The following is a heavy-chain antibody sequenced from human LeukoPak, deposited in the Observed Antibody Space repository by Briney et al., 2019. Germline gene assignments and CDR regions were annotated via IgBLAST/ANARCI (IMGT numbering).Heavy chain of an antibody. D-gene: IGHD3-3*01. CDR3: VRGRFSTSVDY. J-gene: IGHJ4*02. V-gene: IGHV3-21*01. CDR1: GFTFSSYN. CDR2: ISSSSSYI. Sequence: GGSLRLSCAASGFTFSSYNMNWVRQAPGKGLEWVSSISSSSSYIYYADSVKGRFTISRDNAKNSLYLQMNSLRAEDTAVYYCVRGRFSTSVDYWGQGTLVTVSS.